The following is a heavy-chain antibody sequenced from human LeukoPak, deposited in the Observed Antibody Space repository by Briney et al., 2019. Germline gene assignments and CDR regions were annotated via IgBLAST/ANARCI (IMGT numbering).Heavy chain of an antibody. CDR2: ISYDGSNK. CDR1: GFTFSSYG. J-gene: IGHJ1*01. V-gene: IGHV3-30*18. CDR3: AKAYGSGSLRH. Sequence: GSLRLSCAASGFTFSSYGMHWVRQAPGKGLEWVAVISYDGSNKYYADSVKGRFTISRDNSKNTLYLQMNSLRAEDTAVYYCAKAYGSGSLRHWGQGTLVTVSS. D-gene: IGHD3-10*01.